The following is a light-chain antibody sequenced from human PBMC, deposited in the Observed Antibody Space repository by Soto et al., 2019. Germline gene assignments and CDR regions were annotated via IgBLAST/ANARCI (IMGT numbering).Light chain of an antibody. J-gene: IGLJ1*01. V-gene: IGLV2-14*01. CDR1: SSDVGGYNY. Sequence: SVLTQPASVSGSPGQSITISCTGTSSDVGGYNYVSWYQQQSGKAPKLMIHEVSNRPSGVSNRFSGSKSGNTASLTISGLQAEDEADYYCSSYTGSRAYVFGTGTKVTVL. CDR3: SSYTGSRAYV. CDR2: EVS.